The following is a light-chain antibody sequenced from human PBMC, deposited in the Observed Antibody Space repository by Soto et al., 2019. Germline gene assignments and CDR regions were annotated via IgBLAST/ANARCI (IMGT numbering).Light chain of an antibody. CDR1: QDISRY. J-gene: IGKJ4*01. CDR2: DVS. V-gene: IGKV1-33*01. CDR3: QQYDIPPST. Sequence: DIQMTQSPASLSASVGDRVTISCQASQDISRYLNWYQHKPGRGPQLLINDVSSLETGVPSRFSATGSGTEFTLTINGLQPEDLATYYCQQYDIPPSTFGGGTKVAIK.